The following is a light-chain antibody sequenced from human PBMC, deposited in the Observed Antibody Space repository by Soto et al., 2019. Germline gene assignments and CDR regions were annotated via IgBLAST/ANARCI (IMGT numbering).Light chain of an antibody. Sequence: IGVTQSASTLSLTPGERATLSCRTSQSVSSSLAWYQQKPGQAPRLLIYDASNRATGIPARFSGSGSGTEFTLTISSLQSEDFAVYYCQQYNNWPRTFGQGTKV. CDR3: QQYNNWPRT. CDR1: QSVSSS. CDR2: DAS. J-gene: IGKJ1*01. V-gene: IGKV3D-15*01.